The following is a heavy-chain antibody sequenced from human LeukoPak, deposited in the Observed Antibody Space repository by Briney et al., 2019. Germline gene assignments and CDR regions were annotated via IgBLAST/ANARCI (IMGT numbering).Heavy chain of an antibody. D-gene: IGHD3-22*01. V-gene: IGHV1-46*01. CDR2: INPSGGST. CDR1: GYTFTGYY. J-gene: IGHJ3*02. Sequence: VASVKVSCKASGYTFTGYYMHWVRQAPGQGLEWMGIINPSGGSTSYAQKFQGRVTMTRDTSTSTVYMELSSLRSDDTAVYYCARVGLYYDSSDAFDIWGQGTMVTVSS. CDR3: ARVGLYYDSSDAFDI.